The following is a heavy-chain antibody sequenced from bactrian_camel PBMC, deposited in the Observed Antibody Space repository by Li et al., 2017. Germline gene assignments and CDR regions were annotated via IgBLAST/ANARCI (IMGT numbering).Heavy chain of an antibody. Sequence: VQLVESGGGSVQAGGSLRLSCAASGFPFARYVMTWVRQAPGKGLEWVAHTYDDISYYADSVKGRFSISKDNARNWLDLQMDSLEPGDTTRYYCAADRRRHGPPSLRPGDYSVWGQGTQVTVS. CDR3: AADRRRHGPPSLRPGDYSV. CDR2: TYDDIS. CDR1: GFPFARYV. J-gene: IGHJ4*01. D-gene: IGHD2*01. V-gene: IGHV3S10*01.